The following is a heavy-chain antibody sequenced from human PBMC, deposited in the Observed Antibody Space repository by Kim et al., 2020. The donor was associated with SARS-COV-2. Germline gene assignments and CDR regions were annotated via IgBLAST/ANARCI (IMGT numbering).Heavy chain of an antibody. Sequence: DSLKGRLPISRDNAKNSLYLQMNTLRAEDTAVYYCARVPYGSGSHYYFDYWGQGTLVTVSS. CDR3: ARVPYGSGSHYYFDY. V-gene: IGHV3-11*05. J-gene: IGHJ4*02. D-gene: IGHD3-10*01.